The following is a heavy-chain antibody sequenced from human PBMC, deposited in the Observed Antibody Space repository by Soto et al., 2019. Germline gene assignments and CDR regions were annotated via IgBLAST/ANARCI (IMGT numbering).Heavy chain of an antibody. CDR3: ARAPTSYYDILTGYYYYYYYMDV. J-gene: IGHJ6*03. V-gene: IGHV3-21*01. CDR2: ISSSSSYI. D-gene: IGHD3-9*01. Sequence: GESLKISCAASGFTFSSYSMNWVRQAPGKGLEWVSSISSSSSYIYYADSVKGRFTISRDNAKNSLYLQMNSLRAEDTAVYYCARAPTSYYDILTGYYYYYYYMDVWGKGTTVTVSS. CDR1: GFTFSSYS.